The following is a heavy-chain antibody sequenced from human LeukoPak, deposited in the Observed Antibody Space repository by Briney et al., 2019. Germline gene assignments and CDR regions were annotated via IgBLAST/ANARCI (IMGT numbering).Heavy chain of an antibody. V-gene: IGHV1-69*04. CDR3: ARDREYSSSYFSAPTENWFDP. Sequence: SVKVSRKASGGTFSSYTISWVRQAPGQGLEWMGRIIPILGIANYAQKFQGRVTITADKSTSTAYMELSSLRSEDTAVYYCARDREYSSSYFSAPTENWFDPWGQGTLVTVSS. D-gene: IGHD6-6*01. CDR1: GGTFSSYT. J-gene: IGHJ5*02. CDR2: IIPILGIA.